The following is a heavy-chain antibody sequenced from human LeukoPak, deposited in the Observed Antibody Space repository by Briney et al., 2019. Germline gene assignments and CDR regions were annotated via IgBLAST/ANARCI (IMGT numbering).Heavy chain of an antibody. D-gene: IGHD6-6*01. CDR3: ATTGFDSSSLY. CDR1: GYTFTSYY. CDR2: INPSGGST. V-gene: IGHV1-46*03. J-gene: IGHJ4*02. Sequence: ASVKVSCKASGYTFTSYYMHWVRQAPGQGREWMGIINPSGGSTSYAQKFQGRVTMTRDTSTSTVYMELSSLSSVTAADTAVYYCATTGFDSSSLYWGQGTLVTVSS.